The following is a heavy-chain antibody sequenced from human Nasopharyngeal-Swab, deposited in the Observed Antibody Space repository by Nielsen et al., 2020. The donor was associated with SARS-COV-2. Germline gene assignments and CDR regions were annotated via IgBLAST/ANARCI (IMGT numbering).Heavy chain of an antibody. Sequence: GESLKISCAASGFTFSSYDMHWVRQATGKGPEWVSAIGTAGDTYYPGSVKGRFTISRENAKNSLYLQMNSLRAGDTAVYYCARVNWNFGWYFDLWGRGTLVTVSS. CDR1: GFTFSSYD. CDR3: ARVNWNFGWYFDL. D-gene: IGHD1-1*01. J-gene: IGHJ2*01. V-gene: IGHV3-13*01. CDR2: IGTAGDT.